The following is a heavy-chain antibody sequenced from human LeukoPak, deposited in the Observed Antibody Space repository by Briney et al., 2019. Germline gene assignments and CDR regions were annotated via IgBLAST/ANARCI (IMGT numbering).Heavy chain of an antibody. CDR1: GFTFSSYG. CDR2: ISYDGSNK. Sequence: GGSLRLSCAASGFTFSSYGMHWVRQAPGKGLEWVAVISYDGSNKYYADSVKGRFTISRDNSKNTLYLQMNSLRAEDTAVYYCAKDRAGRSYYYYGMDVWGQGTTVTVSS. CDR3: AKDRAGRSYYYYGMDV. V-gene: IGHV3-30*18. J-gene: IGHJ6*02.